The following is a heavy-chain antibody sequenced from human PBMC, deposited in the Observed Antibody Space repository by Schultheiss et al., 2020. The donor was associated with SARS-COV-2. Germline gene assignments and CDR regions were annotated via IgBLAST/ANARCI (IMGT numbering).Heavy chain of an antibody. CDR2: IYYSGST. Sequence: GSLRLSCTVSGGSISSSSYYWGWIRQPPGKGLEWIGSIYYSGSTYYNPSLKSRVTISVDTSKNQFSLKLSSVTAADTAVYYCARVPYYYYGMDVWGQGTTVTVSS. V-gene: IGHV4-39*01. CDR3: ARVPYYYYGMDV. J-gene: IGHJ6*02. CDR1: GGSISSSSYY.